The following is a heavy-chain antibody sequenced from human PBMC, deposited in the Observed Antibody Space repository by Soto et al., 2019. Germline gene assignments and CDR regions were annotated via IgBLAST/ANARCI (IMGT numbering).Heavy chain of an antibody. D-gene: IGHD3-22*01. CDR1: GITFSNYA. Sequence: EVQLLESGGGFVQPGGSLRLSCAASGITFSNYAMSWVRQAPGKGLEWVSGISGSGDSTYYAESVKGRFTISRDNSKNTVELQMNSLGAEDTAVYYCASRNYYDTSGYYYWYYFDFWGQGALVTVSS. CDR2: ISGSGDST. V-gene: IGHV3-23*01. CDR3: ASRNYYDTSGYYYWYYFDF. J-gene: IGHJ4*02.